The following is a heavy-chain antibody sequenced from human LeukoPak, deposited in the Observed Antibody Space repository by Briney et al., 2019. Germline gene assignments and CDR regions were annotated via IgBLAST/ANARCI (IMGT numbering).Heavy chain of an antibody. CDR1: GGSISSSSYY. J-gene: IGHJ5*02. V-gene: IGHV4-39*07. Sequence: SETLSLTCTVSGGSISSSSYYWGWIRQPPGKGLEWIGSIYYSGSTYYNPSLMSRVTISVATSKNQFSLKLASVTAADTAVYYCARRLYSSGWSYWFDPWGQGTLVTVSS. CDR3: ARRLYSSGWSYWFDP. D-gene: IGHD6-19*01. CDR2: IYYSGST.